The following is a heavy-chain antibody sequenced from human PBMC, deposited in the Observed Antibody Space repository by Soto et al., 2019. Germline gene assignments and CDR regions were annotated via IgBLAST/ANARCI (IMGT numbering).Heavy chain of an antibody. Sequence: GGSLRLSCAASGFTFSSYGMHWVRQAPGKGLEWVSYISSSGSTIYYADSVKGRFTISRDNAKNSLYLQMNSLRAEDTAVYYCARDPDSSGWYNWFDPWGQGTLVTAPQ. CDR2: ISSSGSTI. CDR1: GFTFSSYG. CDR3: ARDPDSSGWYNWFDP. J-gene: IGHJ5*02. D-gene: IGHD6-19*01. V-gene: IGHV3-48*01.